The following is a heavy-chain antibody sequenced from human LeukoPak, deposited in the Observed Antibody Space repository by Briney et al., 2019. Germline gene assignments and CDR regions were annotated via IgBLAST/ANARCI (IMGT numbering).Heavy chain of an antibody. Sequence: GGSLRLSCAASGFTFSNSAMSWVRQAPGKGLEWVSAISGSGGGTYYADSVKGRFTISRDNSKNTLYVQMNSLRAADTAVYYCVRDGSSGWHFDYWGQGTLVTVSS. V-gene: IGHV3-23*01. D-gene: IGHD6-19*01. CDR3: VRDGSSGWHFDY. CDR2: ISGSGGGT. J-gene: IGHJ4*02. CDR1: GFTFSNSA.